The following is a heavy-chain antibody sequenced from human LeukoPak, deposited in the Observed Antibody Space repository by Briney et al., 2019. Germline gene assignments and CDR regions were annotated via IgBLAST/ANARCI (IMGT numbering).Heavy chain of an antibody. CDR1: GYTFTSYD. Sequence: ASEKVSCKASGYTFTSYDINWVRQATGQGLEWMGWMNPNSGNTGYAQKFQGRVTMTRNTSISTAYMELSSLRSEDTAVYYCARGSDYYDSSDDAFDIWGQGTMVTVSS. J-gene: IGHJ3*02. CDR3: ARGSDYYDSSDDAFDI. V-gene: IGHV1-8*01. CDR2: MNPNSGNT. D-gene: IGHD3-22*01.